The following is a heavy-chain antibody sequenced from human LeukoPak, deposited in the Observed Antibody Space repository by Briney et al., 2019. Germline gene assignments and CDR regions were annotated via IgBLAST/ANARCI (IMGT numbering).Heavy chain of an antibody. D-gene: IGHD6-19*01. CDR3: ARIPYSGGSYDYYYGMDV. V-gene: IGHV4-34*01. Sequence: SETLSLTCAVYGGSFSGYYWSWVRQPPGKGLEWIGEINHSGSTNYNPSLKSRVTISVDTSKNQFSLKLSSVTAADTAVYYCARIPYSGGSYDYYYGMDVWGQGTTVTVSS. J-gene: IGHJ6*02. CDR2: INHSGST. CDR1: GGSFSGYY.